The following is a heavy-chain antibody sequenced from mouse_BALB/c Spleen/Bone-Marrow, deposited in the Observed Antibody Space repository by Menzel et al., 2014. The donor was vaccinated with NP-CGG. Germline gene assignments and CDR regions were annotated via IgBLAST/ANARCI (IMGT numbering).Heavy chain of an antibody. CDR2: IRNKANGYTI. Sequence: DVMLVESGGGLVQPGGSLRLSCATSGFTFTDYYMSWVRQPPGKALEWLGFIRNKANGYTIEYSASVKGRFTISRDNSQSILYLQMNTLRAEDSATYYCARDRRYDLAWFAYWGQGTLVTVSA. CDR1: GFTFTDYY. J-gene: IGHJ3*01. CDR3: ARDRRYDLAWFAY. V-gene: IGHV7-3*02. D-gene: IGHD2-14*01.